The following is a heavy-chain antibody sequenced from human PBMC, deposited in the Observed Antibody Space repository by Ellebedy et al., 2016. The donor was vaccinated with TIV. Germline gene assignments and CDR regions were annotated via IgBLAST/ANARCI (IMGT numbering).Heavy chain of an antibody. CDR1: GYTLTDLS. J-gene: IGHJ2*01. CDR3: ARGGGSGKPNWYFDL. V-gene: IGHV1-24*01. Sequence: ASVKVSCKVSGYTLTDLSMHWVRQAPGKGLEWMGGFDPEDGETIYAQKLQGRVTMTRDTSTSTVYMELSSLRSEDTAVYYCARGGGSGKPNWYFDLWGRGTLVTVSS. D-gene: IGHD3-10*01. CDR2: FDPEDGET.